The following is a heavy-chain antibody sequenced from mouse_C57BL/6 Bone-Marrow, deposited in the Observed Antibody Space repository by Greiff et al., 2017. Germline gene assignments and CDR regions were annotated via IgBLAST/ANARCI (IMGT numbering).Heavy chain of an antibody. CDR1: GYTFTSYW. D-gene: IGHD4-1*01. CDR2: IYPTSGRT. CDR3: ARSGPLGRSFDY. Sequence: VQLQQPGAELVKPGASVKMSCKASGYTFTSYWLTWVKQRPGQGLDWIGDIYPTSGRTNYNETFKSKAILTVDTSSNTAYMQLSSLTSEDSAVFYCARSGPLGRSFDYWGQGTTLTVSS. V-gene: IGHV1-55*01. J-gene: IGHJ2*01.